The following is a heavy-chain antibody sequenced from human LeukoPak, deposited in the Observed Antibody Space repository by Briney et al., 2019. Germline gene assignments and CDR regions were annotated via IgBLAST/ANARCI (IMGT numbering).Heavy chain of an antibody. CDR1: GFIFGKYA. CDR3: AREPYDSSGYYYDYFDY. D-gene: IGHD3-22*01. CDR2: ISGGGDST. J-gene: IGHJ4*02. Sequence: GGSLRLSCVGSGFIFGKYAMTWVRQAPGKGLEWVSTISGGGDSTWNADSVKGRFTVSRDNSKNTLYLQMNSLRAEDTAVYYCAREPYDSSGYYYDYFDYWGQGTLVTVSS. V-gene: IGHV3-23*01.